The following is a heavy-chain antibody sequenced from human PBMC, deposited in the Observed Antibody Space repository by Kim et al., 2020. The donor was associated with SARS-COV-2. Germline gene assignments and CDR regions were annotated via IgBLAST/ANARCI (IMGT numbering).Heavy chain of an antibody. CDR3: ARASSGRRCYFDY. V-gene: IGHV4-59*01. J-gene: IGHJ4*02. CDR1: GGSISSYY. CDR2: IYYSGST. D-gene: IGHD3-22*01. Sequence: SETLSLTCTVSGGSISSYYWSWIRQPPGKGLEWIGYIYYSGSTNYNPSLKSRVTISVDTSKNQFSLKLSSVTAADTAVYYCARASSGRRCYFDYWGQGTLVTVSS.